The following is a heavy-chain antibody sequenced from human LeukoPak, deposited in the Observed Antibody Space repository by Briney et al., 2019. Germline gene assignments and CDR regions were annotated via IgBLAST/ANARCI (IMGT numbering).Heavy chain of an antibody. V-gene: IGHV4-4*07. J-gene: IGHJ5*02. D-gene: IGHD2-2*01. CDR3: ARAHYCSSTSCSPNWFDP. CDR1: GGSISSYY. CDR2: IYTNGST. Sequence: SETLSLTCTVSGGSISSYYWSWIRQPAGKGLEWIGRIYTNGSTNYNPSLKSRVTMSVDTSKNQFSLKLSSVTAADTAVYYCARAHYCSSTSCSPNWFDPWGQGTLVTVSS.